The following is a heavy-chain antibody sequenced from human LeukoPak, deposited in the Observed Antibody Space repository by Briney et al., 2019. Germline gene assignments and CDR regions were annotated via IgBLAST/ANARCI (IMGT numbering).Heavy chain of an antibody. CDR1: GGSISSYY. J-gene: IGHJ5*02. CDR3: ASMYSSSWFPFDP. V-gene: IGHV4-59*01. Sequence: SETLSLTCTVSGGSISSYYWSWIRQPPGKGLEWIGYIYYSGSTNYNPSLKSRVTISVDTSKNQFSLKLSSVTAADTAVYYCASMYSSSWFPFDPWGQGTLVTVSS. CDR2: IYYSGST. D-gene: IGHD6-13*01.